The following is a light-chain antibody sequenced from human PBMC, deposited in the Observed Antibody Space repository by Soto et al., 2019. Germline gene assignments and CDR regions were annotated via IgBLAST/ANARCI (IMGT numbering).Light chain of an antibody. CDR1: SRYSRYA. CDR3: QTWGAGIRV. J-gene: IGLJ2*01. CDR2: VNSDGSH. V-gene: IGLV4-69*01. Sequence: QPVLTQSPSASASLGASVKLTCTLSSRYSRYAIAWHQQQPEKGPRYLMKVNSDGSHNKGDGIPDRFSGSSSGAERYLTISSLQSEDEADYYCQTWGAGIRVFGGGTKLTVL.